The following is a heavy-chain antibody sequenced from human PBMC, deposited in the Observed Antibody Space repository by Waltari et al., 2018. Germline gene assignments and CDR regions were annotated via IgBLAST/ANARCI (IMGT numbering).Heavy chain of an antibody. CDR3: ARDEARYYDIMTGGGYYGLDV. D-gene: IGHD3-9*01. J-gene: IGHJ6*02. Sequence: QVQLQESGPGLVRPSQTLSLTCTVSGGSISSGSVYWTWIRQPAGKGLEWVGHIFTSGVTKYHPSLKSRVSVSLDTSENQFSLRLSSVTAADTAVYYCARDEARYYDIMTGGGYYGLDVWGQGTTVTVSS. CDR1: GGSISSGSVY. V-gene: IGHV4-61*02. CDR2: IFTSGVT.